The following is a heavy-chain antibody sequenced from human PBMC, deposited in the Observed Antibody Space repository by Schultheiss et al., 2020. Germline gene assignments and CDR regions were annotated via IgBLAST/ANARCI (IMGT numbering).Heavy chain of an antibody. Sequence: SETLSLTCTVSGGSISSGSYYWSWIRQPAGKGLEWIGRIYTSGSTNYNPSLKSRVTISVDTSKNQFSLKLSSVTAADTAVYYCASGGQISYYYCGMDVWGQGTTVTVSS. D-gene: IGHD3-10*01. CDR1: GGSISSGSYY. J-gene: IGHJ6*02. CDR2: IYTSGST. CDR3: ASGGQISYYYCGMDV. V-gene: IGHV4-61*02.